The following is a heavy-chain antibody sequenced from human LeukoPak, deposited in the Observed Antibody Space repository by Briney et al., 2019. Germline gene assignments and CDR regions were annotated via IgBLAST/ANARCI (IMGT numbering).Heavy chain of an antibody. CDR3: AREGGPYRPLDY. Sequence: SETLSLTCGVSGGSITSTNYWTWVRQPPGKGLEWIGEVDLQGSTNYNPSLMGRVAMSVDMSENHISLQLTSVTAADTAVYYCAREGGPYRPLDYSGQGTLVTVSS. J-gene: IGHJ4*02. V-gene: IGHV4-4*02. CDR2: VDLQGST. CDR1: GGSITSTNY.